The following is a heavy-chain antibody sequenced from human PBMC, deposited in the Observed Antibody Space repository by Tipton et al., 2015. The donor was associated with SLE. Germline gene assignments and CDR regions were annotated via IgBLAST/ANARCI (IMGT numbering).Heavy chain of an antibody. CDR3: ARGGGSYYDY. J-gene: IGHJ4*02. D-gene: IGHD1-26*01. V-gene: IGHV4-4*07. Sequence: TLSLTCTVSGGSISGYYWSWIRQPAGKGLEWIGRIYNSGGTIYNPSLKSRVSLSSDTSKNQFSLRVRSVTAADTAVYYCARGGGSYYDYWGQGTLVTVSS. CDR2: IYNSGGT. CDR1: GGSISGYY.